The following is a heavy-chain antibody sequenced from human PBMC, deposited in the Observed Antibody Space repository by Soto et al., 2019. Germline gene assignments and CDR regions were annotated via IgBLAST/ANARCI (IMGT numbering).Heavy chain of an antibody. CDR2: IYYSGST. CDR3: ASAMRGSDLSYFDY. D-gene: IGHD1-26*01. Sequence: QVQLQASGPGLVKPSETLSLTCTVSGGSISSYYWSWIRQHPGKGLECIGYIYYSGSTNYNPSLQIRVTISVDTSTNHFSLKLSSVTAADTAVYYWASAMRGSDLSYFDYWGQGTLVTVSS. J-gene: IGHJ4*02. CDR1: GGSISSYY. V-gene: IGHV4-59*01.